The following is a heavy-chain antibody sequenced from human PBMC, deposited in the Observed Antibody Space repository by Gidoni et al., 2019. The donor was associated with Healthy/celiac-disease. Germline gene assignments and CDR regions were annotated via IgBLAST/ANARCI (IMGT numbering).Heavy chain of an antibody. CDR1: GGSCSGYY. J-gene: IGHJ5*02. V-gene: IGHV4-34*01. D-gene: IGHD5-12*01. Sequence: QVQLQPWGAGLLKPSETLSLTCAVYGGSCSGYYWSWIRQPPGKGLEWIGEIKHSGSTNYNPSLKSRVTISVDTSKNQFSLKLSSVTAADTAVYYCARVRRYSGYVRAFDPWGQGTLVTVSS. CDR3: ARVRRYSGYVRAFDP. CDR2: IKHSGST.